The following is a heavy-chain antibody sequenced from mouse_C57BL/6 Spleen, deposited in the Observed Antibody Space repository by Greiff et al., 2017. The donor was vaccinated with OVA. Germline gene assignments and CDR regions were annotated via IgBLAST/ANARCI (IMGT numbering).Heavy chain of an antibody. Sequence: EVKLVESGGDLVKPGGSLKLSCAASGFTFSSYGMSWVRQTPDKRLEWVATISSGGSYTYYPDSVKGRFTISRDNAKNTLYLQMSSLKSEDTTMYYCARPPVVATEGFAYWGQGTLVTVSA. CDR3: ARPPVVATEGFAY. J-gene: IGHJ3*01. CDR2: ISSGGSYT. D-gene: IGHD1-1*01. V-gene: IGHV5-6*01. CDR1: GFTFSSYG.